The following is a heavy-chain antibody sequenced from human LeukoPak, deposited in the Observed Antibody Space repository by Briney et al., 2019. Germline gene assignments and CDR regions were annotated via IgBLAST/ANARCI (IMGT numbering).Heavy chain of an antibody. CDR3: ARDWTRYSGYDGLGY. CDR2: ISYDGSNK. J-gene: IGHJ4*02. CDR1: GFTFSSYA. D-gene: IGHD5-12*01. Sequence: PGGSLRLSCAASGFTFSSYAMSWVRQAPGKGLEWVAVISYDGSNKYYADSVKGRFTISRDNSKNTLYLQMNSLRAEDTAVYYCARDWTRYSGYDGLGYWGQGTLVTVSS. V-gene: IGHV3-30-3*01.